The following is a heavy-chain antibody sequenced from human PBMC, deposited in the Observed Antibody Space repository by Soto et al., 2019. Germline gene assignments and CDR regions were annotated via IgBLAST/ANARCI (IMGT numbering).Heavy chain of an antibody. V-gene: IGHV1-69*13. CDR1: GGTFSSYA. D-gene: IGHD3-22*01. CDR2: IIPIFGTA. CDR3: ARDRRYYYDSSGLPRYYYGMDV. J-gene: IGHJ6*02. Sequence: SVKVSCKASGGTFSSYAISWVRQAPGQGLEWMGGIIPIFGTANYAQKFQGRVTITVDESTSTAYMELSSLRSEDTAVYYCARDRRYYYDSSGLPRYYYGMDVWGQGTTVTVSS.